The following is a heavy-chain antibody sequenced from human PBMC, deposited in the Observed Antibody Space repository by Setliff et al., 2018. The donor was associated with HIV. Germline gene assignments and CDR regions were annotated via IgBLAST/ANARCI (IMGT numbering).Heavy chain of an antibody. CDR3: ARGKTWLRFLDY. D-gene: IGHD5-12*01. Sequence: ASVKVSCKASGYTFNNYGISWARQAPGQGLEWMGWINTHSGYTNYAQNVQGRVTVTMDTSTSTAYMELRILKSDDTAVYYCARGKTWLRFLDYWGQGTLVTVSS. V-gene: IGHV1-18*01. CDR2: INTHSGYT. CDR1: GYTFNNYG. J-gene: IGHJ4*02.